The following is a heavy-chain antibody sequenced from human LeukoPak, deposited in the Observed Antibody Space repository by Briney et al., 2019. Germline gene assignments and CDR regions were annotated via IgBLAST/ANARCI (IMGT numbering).Heavy chain of an antibody. CDR1: GYTFTGYY. Sequence: AASVKVSCKASGYTFTGYYMRWVRQAPGQGLEWMGRINPNSGGTNYAQKFQGRVTITTDESTSTAYMELSSLRSEDTAVYYCASSAISRYCSGGSCYVAGSNWGQGTLVTVSS. D-gene: IGHD2-15*01. CDR2: INPNSGGT. V-gene: IGHV1-2*06. J-gene: IGHJ4*02. CDR3: ASSAISRYCSGGSCYVAGSN.